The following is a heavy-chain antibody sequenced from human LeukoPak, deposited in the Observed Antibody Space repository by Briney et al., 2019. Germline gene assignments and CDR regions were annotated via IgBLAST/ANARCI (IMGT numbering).Heavy chain of an antibody. CDR2: INPNSGGT. V-gene: IGHV1-2*02. J-gene: IGHJ1*01. Sequence: VASVKVSCKASGYTFTGNYMHWVRQAPGQGLEWMRWINPNSGGTNYAQKFQGRVTMTRDTSIGTAYMELNRLRSDDTAVYYCARGSYDSSDFEYFHHWGQGTLVTVSS. CDR1: GYTFTGNY. CDR3: ARGSYDSSDFEYFHH. D-gene: IGHD3-22*01.